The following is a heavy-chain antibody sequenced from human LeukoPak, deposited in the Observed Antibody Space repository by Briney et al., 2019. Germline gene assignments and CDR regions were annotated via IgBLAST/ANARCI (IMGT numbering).Heavy chain of an antibody. J-gene: IGHJ4*02. CDR1: GYSFTSYW. V-gene: IGHV5-51*01. D-gene: IGHD4-23*01. CDR3: ARFARPGKNSRGFDY. Sequence: GASLKISCKGSGYSFTSYWIGWVRQMPGKGLEWMGIIYPGDSDTRYSPSFQGQVTISVDKSINTAYLQWSSLEASDTAMYYCARFARPGKNSRGFDYWGQGTLVTVPS. CDR2: IYPGDSDT.